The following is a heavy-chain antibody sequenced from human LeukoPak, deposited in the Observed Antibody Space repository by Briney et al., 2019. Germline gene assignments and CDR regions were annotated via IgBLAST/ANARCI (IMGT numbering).Heavy chain of an antibody. CDR3: AKDQTSAAAGYYGMDV. D-gene: IGHD6-13*01. Sequence: GRSLRLSCAASGFTFSSSAMHWVRQAPGKGLEWVAVISYGGTTKIYAESVKGRFTISRDNSKNTLYLQMNSLRAEDTAVYYCAKDQTSAAAGYYGMDVWGQGTTVTVSS. CDR1: GFTFSSSA. J-gene: IGHJ6*02. CDR2: ISYGGTTK. V-gene: IGHV3-30*04.